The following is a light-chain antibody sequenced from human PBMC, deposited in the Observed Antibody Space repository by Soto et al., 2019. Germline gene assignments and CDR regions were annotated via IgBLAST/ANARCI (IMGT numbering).Light chain of an antibody. Sequence: QSALTQPASVSGSPGQSITISGTGTSSDVGGYKYVSWYQQHPGKAPKLIIYEVSNRPSGVSNRFSGSKSGNTASLTISGLQAEDEADYYCSSYTSSSTQVFGTGTKVTVL. CDR2: EVS. J-gene: IGLJ1*01. CDR1: SSDVGGYKY. CDR3: SSYTSSSTQV. V-gene: IGLV2-14*01.